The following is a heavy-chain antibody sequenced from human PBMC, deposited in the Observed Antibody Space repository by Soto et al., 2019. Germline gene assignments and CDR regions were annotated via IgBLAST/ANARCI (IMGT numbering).Heavy chain of an antibody. CDR2: IKDNGSEK. Sequence: QTGGSLRLSCAASGFTFSNYWMSWVRRAPGKGLEWVANIKDNGSEKYYVDSVKGRFTISRDNAKNSLYLQMSSLRAEDTAVYYCARGVRQLWYSFDYWGQGTLVTVSS. V-gene: IGHV3-7*01. CDR3: ARGVRQLWYSFDY. D-gene: IGHD5-18*01. J-gene: IGHJ4*02. CDR1: GFTFSNYW.